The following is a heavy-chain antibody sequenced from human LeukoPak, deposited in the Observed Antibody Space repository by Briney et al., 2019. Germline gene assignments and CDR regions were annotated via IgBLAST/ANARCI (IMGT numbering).Heavy chain of an antibody. J-gene: IGHJ4*02. CDR3: ARESNYYDSSGYLGSTHFDY. V-gene: IGHV1-8*03. CDR2: MNPNSGNT. D-gene: IGHD3-22*01. Sequence: GASVKVSCKASGYTFTSYDINWVRQATGQGLEWMGWMNPNSGNTGYARKFQGRVTITRNNSKSTAYMELSSLRSEDTAVYYCARESNYYDSSGYLGSTHFDYWGKGTLVTVSS. CDR1: GYTFTSYD.